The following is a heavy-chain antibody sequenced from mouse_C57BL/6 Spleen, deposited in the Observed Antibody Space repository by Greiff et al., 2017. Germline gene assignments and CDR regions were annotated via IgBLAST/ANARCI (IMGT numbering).Heavy chain of an antibody. J-gene: IGHJ4*01. V-gene: IGHV1-61*01. CDR1: GYTFTSYW. Sequence: QVQLQQPGAELVRPGSSVKLSCKASGYTFTSYWMDWVKQRPGQGLEWIGNIYPSDSETHYNQKFKDKATLTVDKSSSTAYMQLSSLTSEASAVYYCARSDVYYAMDYWGQGTSVTVAS. CDR3: ARSDVYYAMDY. CDR2: IYPSDSET.